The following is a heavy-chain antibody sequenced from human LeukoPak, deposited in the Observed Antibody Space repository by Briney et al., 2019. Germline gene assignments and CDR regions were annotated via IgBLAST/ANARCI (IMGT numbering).Heavy chain of an antibody. CDR1: GFTFSSYS. CDR2: ISSSSSTI. V-gene: IGHV3-48*04. D-gene: IGHD3-22*01. CDR3: AREGHYYDSTGYMDV. Sequence: GGSLRLSCAASGFTFSSYSMNWVRQAPGKGLEWFSYISSSSSTIYYADSVKGRFTISRDNAKNSLYLQMNSLRAEDTAVYYCAREGHYYDSTGYMDVWGKGTTVTVSS. J-gene: IGHJ6*04.